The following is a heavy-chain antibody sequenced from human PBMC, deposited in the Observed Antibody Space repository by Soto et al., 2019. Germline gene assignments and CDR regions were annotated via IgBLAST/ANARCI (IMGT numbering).Heavy chain of an antibody. V-gene: IGHV1-18*01. CDR3: AREIRPVGRYFYGMDV. CDR1: GYTFTSYG. CDR2: ISGYNGNT. Sequence: QVQLVQSGAEVKEPGASVKVSCKASGYTFTSYGISWVRQAPGQGLEWMGWISGYNGNTNYAQKLLGRVTMTTDTSTSTAYMELRSLRSDDTAVYYCAREIRPVGRYFYGMDVWGQGTTVTVSS. J-gene: IGHJ6*02.